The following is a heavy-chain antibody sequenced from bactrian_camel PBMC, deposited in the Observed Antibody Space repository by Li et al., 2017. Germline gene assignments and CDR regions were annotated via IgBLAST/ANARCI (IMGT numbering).Heavy chain of an antibody. D-gene: IGHD6*01. Sequence: HVQLVESGGGSVQVGVSLRLSCAASGLTYSSYCIGWFHQAPGKEREGVAALYTGGDTSYIADFVKGRFTISTDHTRKILYLQMDSLKPEDTATYYCAAADRYSWNGGTCSFRRSYGMDFWGKGTQVTVS. J-gene: IGHJ7*01. V-gene: IGHV3S1*01. CDR2: LYTGGDTS. CDR1: GLTYSSYC.